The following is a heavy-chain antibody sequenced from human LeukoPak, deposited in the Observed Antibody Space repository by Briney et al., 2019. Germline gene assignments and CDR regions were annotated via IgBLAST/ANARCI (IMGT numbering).Heavy chain of an antibody. CDR2: INHSGST. J-gene: IGHJ5*02. CDR1: GGSFSGYY. Sequence: TSETLSLTCAVYGGSFSGYYWSWIRQPPGKGLEWIGEINHSGSTNYNPSLKSRVTISVDTSKNQFSLKLSSVTAADTAVYYCARLSPTPNQNYVWGSYRTRWFDPWGQGTLVTVSS. D-gene: IGHD3-16*02. CDR3: ARLSPTPNQNYVWGSYRTRWFDP. V-gene: IGHV4-34*01.